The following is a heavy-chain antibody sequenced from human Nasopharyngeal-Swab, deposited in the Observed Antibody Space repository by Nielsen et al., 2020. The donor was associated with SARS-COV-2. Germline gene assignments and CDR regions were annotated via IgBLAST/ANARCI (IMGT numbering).Heavy chain of an antibody. Sequence: SGPTLVQPTQTLTLTCTFSGFSLSTSGVGVGWIRQPPGKALEWLALIYWDDDKRYSPSLKSRLTITKDTSKNQVVLTMTNMDPVDTATYYCARLNSLGVVFDYWGQGTLVTVSS. J-gene: IGHJ4*02. V-gene: IGHV2-5*02. CDR1: GFSLSTSGVG. D-gene: IGHD3-16*01. CDR2: IYWDDDK. CDR3: ARLNSLGVVFDY.